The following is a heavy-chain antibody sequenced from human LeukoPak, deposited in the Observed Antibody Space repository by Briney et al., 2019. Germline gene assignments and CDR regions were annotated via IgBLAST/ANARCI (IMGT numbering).Heavy chain of an antibody. CDR1: GYTFTGYY. V-gene: IGHV1-2*02. D-gene: IGHD3-9*01. Sequence: GASVKVSCKASGYTFTGYYIHWVRQAPGQGLEWMGWINPNSGGTNYAQKFQGRVTMTRDTSISTAYMELSRLRSDDTAVYYCARSSRYDIWTGYPYWGQGTLVTVSP. CDR3: ARSSRYDIWTGYPY. CDR2: INPNSGGT. J-gene: IGHJ4*02.